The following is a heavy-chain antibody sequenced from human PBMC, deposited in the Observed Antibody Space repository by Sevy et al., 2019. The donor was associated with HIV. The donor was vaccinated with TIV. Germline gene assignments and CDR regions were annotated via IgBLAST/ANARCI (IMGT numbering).Heavy chain of an antibody. CDR1: GFTFNTYS. V-gene: IGHV3-48*02. J-gene: IGHJ4*02. CDR3: ARCPGHYSIDY. D-gene: IGHD2-21*01. CDR2: IGTVAGVT. Sequence: GGSLRLSCAASGFTFNTYSLIWVRQTPGKGLEWLSFIGTVAGVTYYADSVKGRFTISRDNAKNSLYLQMNSLRDEDTAVYYCARCPGHYSIDYWGQRTLVTVSS.